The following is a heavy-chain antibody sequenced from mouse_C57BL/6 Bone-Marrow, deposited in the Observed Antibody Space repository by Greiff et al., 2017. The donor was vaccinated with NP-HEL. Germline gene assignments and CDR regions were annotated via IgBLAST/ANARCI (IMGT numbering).Heavy chain of an antibody. CDR2: ISDGGSYT. J-gene: IGHJ2*01. Sequence: EVKVEESGGGLVKPGGSLKLSCAASGFTFSSYAMSWVRQTPEKRLEWVATISDGGSYTYYPDNVKGRFTISRDNAKNNLYLQMSHLKSEDTAMYYCARAIQLRLGYYFDYWGQGTTLTVSS. CDR3: ARAIQLRLGYYFDY. V-gene: IGHV5-4*03. CDR1: GFTFSSYA. D-gene: IGHD3-2*02.